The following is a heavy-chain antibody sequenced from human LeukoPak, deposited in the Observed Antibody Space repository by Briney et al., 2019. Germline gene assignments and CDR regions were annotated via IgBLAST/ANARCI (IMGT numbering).Heavy chain of an antibody. CDR1: GDSITTSSYY. D-gene: IGHD3-22*01. Sequence: SETLSLTCTVSGDSITTSSYYWGWIRQPPGKGLEWIGNIYYSGSTYYNPSLKSRVTISVDTSKNQFSLWLSSVTAADTAVYYCASLETYDSTLDYWGQGTLVTVSS. CDR3: ASLETYDSTLDY. CDR2: IYYSGST. V-gene: IGHV4-39*01. J-gene: IGHJ4*02.